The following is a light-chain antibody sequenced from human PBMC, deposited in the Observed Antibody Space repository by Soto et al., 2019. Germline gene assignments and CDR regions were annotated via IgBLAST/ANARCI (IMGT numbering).Light chain of an antibody. V-gene: IGLV2-14*03. CDR2: DVS. J-gene: IGLJ1*01. CDR3: SSYSSTTTPYV. CDR1: SSDIGAYNY. Sequence: QSVLTQPASVSGSPGQSITISCTGTSSDIGAYNYVSWYQQYPGKAPKLLIYDVSNRPSGVSSRFSGSKSGNTASLTISGLQDEAEAEYFCSSYSSTTTPYVFGIGTKVTVL.